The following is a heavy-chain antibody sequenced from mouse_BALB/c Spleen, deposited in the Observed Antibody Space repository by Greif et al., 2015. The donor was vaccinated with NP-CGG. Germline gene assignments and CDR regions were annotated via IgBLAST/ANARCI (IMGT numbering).Heavy chain of an antibody. V-gene: IGHV5-12-1*01. CDR2: ISSGGGST. CDR3: ARSLLRDPAWFAF. J-gene: IGHJ3*01. D-gene: IGHD1-1*01. CDR1: GFAFSSYD. Sequence: EVKLMESGGGLVKPGGSLKLSCAASGFAFSSYDMSWVRQTPEKRLEWVAYISSGGGSTYYPDTVKGRFTISRDNAKNTLYLQMRALRSEDTAMYFCARSLLRDPAWFAFWGQGTLVT.